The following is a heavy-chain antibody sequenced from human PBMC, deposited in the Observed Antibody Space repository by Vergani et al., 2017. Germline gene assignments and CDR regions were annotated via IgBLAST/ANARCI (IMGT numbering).Heavy chain of an antibody. CDR1: GYSFTSYW. V-gene: IGHV5-10-1*01. CDR2: IDPSDSYT. CDR3: ARPGLGVVADDYYYGMDV. Sequence: EVQLVQSGAEVKKPGESLRISCKGSGYSFTSYWISWVRQMPGKGLEWMGRIDPSDSYTNYSPSFQGHVTISADKSISTAYLQWSSLKASDTAMYYCARPGLGVVADDYYYGMDVWGQGTTVTVSS. J-gene: IGHJ6*02. D-gene: IGHD2-15*01.